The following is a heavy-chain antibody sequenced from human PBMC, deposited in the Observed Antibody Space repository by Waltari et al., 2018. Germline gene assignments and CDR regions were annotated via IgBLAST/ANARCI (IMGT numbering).Heavy chain of an antibody. CDR2: VRGDGKT. J-gene: IGHJ4*02. D-gene: IGHD2-15*01. Sequence: QLQESGPGLVKPSGTLSLTCAVSGDSMSRTYCWSWVRQPPGKGLEWMGQVRGDGKTNYNPSFASRVTISLDTYNNQFSLKVTSATAADTAVYYCARDRGRGLYLDSWGPGILVTVSP. V-gene: IGHV4-4*02. CDR3: ARDRGRGLYLDS. CDR1: GDSMSRTYC.